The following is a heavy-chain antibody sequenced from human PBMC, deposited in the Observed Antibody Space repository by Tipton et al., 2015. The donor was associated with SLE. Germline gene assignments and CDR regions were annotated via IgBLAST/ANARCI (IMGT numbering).Heavy chain of an antibody. D-gene: IGHD3-10*01. CDR3: ARVMGPTDDAFDI. Sequence: TLSLTCTVSGYSISSGYYWGWIRQPPGKGLEWIGSIYYSGSTYYNPSLKSRVTISLDTSKNQFSLKLSSVTAADTAVYYCARVMGPTDDAFDIWGQGTMVTVSS. J-gene: IGHJ3*02. CDR1: GYSISSGYY. CDR2: IYYSGST. V-gene: IGHV4-38-2*02.